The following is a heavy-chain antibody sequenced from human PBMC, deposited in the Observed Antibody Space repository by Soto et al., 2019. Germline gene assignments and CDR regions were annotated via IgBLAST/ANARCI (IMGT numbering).Heavy chain of an antibody. J-gene: IGHJ4*02. D-gene: IGHD5-12*01. CDR2: ISYSGST. CDR3: ASGYSKSTFDY. V-gene: IGHV4-30-4*02. CDR1: GGSISSGNYY. Sequence: SETLSLTCTVSGGSISSGNYYWSWIRQPPGKGLEWIGFISYSGSTYYSLSLKSRVTISLDTSKNQFSLKLNSVTAADTAIYYCASGYSKSTFDYWGQGTLVTVSS.